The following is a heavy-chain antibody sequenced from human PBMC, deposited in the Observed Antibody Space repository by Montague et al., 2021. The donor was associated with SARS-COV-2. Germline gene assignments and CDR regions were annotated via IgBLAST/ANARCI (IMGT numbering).Heavy chain of an antibody. CDR1: GASISSGSYF. V-gene: IGHV4-61*01. J-gene: IGHJ6*02. D-gene: IGHD4-17*01. CDR2: IYYSGTT. Sequence: SETLSLTCTVSGASISSGSYFWAWIRQPPGKGLEWIGNIYYSGTTNYNPSLKSRVTISVDTSKNQFSLKLSPVTAADTAVYYCARDRTADDYDDYGTAEYSYYYGMDVWGQGTTVTVSS. CDR3: ARDRTADDYDDYGTAEYSYYYGMDV.